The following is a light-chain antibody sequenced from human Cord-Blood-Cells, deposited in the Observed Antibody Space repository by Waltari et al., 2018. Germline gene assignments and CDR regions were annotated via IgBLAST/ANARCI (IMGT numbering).Light chain of an antibody. Sequence: QSALTHPAPLSGSPGQSITIPCTGTSRDVGGYNSVYCYQQPPGKAPKLKIYDASNRPSGVPNRFSGSKPGNTASLTISGLQAEDEADYYCSSYTSSSTGVFGGGTKLTVL. CDR2: DAS. J-gene: IGLJ3*02. CDR3: SSYTSSSTGV. CDR1: SRDVGGYNS. V-gene: IGLV2-14*03.